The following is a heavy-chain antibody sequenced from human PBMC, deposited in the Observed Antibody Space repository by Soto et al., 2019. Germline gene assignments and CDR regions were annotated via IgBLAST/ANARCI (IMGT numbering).Heavy chain of an antibody. V-gene: IGHV4-30-4*02. J-gene: IGHJ4*02. CDR2: IYYSGST. D-gene: IGHD3-9*01. Sequence: PSETLSLTCTVSGGSIRSGDYYWSWIRQPPGKGLESIGYIYYSGSTYYNPSLKSRVTISVDTSENQVVLTMTNMDPVDTATYYCAHRRGDLLTGHYYFDYWGQGTLVTVSS. CDR1: GGSIRSGDYY. CDR3: AHRRGDLLTGHYYFDY.